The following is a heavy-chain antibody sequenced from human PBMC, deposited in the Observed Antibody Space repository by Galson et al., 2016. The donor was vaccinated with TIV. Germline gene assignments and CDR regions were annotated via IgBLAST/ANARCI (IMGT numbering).Heavy chain of an antibody. Sequence: SVKVSCKASGYTITSYAMHWVRQAPGQRFEWMGWINAGTVDTKFSQKFQGRVTLTRDTSASTAYMGLSSLTSEDTAVYYCARDFGGSFSTFYGMDVWGQGTTVTVSS. CDR2: INAGTVDT. V-gene: IGHV1-3*01. CDR1: GYTITSYA. J-gene: IGHJ6*02. CDR3: ARDFGGSFSTFYGMDV. D-gene: IGHD3-16*01.